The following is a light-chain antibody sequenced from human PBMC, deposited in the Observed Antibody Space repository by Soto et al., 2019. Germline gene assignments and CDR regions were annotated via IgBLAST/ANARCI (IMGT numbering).Light chain of an antibody. J-gene: IGKJ2*01. V-gene: IGKV3-11*01. CDR2: DAS. Sequence: EIVLTQSPATLSLSPGDRATLSCRASQSVSSYLAWYQQKPGQAPRLLIYDASNRATGIPARFSGSGSGTDFTLTISSLEPEDLEVYYCQQRSNWPYTLSQGRKLEIK. CDR3: QQRSNWPYT. CDR1: QSVSSY.